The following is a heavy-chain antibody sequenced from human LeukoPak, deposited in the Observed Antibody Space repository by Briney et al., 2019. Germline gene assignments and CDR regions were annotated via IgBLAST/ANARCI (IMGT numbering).Heavy chain of an antibody. J-gene: IGHJ4*02. CDR3: ARESSSSWSAVDY. CDR2: IDHSGRT. V-gene: IGHV4-4*02. CDR1: GGSSSSSNW. D-gene: IGHD2-2*01. Sequence: SGTLSLTCAVSGGSSSSSNWWNWVRQPPGKGLEWIGEIDHSGRTNYNPSLKSRVTISVDKSKNQISLKLSSVTAADTAVYYCARESSSSWSAVDYCGQGTLVTVSS.